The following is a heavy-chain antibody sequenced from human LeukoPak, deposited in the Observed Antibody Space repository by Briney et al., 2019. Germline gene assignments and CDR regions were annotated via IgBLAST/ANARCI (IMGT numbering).Heavy chain of an antibody. D-gene: IGHD1-26*01. CDR3: ARGVGSGSYED. J-gene: IGHJ4*02. V-gene: IGHV4-34*01. Sequence: SETLSLTCAVYGGSFSGYYWSWIRQPPGKGLEWIGEINHSGSTNYNPSLKSRVTISVDTSKNQFSLKLSSVTAADTAVYYCARGVGSGSYEDWGQGTLVTVSS. CDR1: GGSFSGYY. CDR2: INHSGST.